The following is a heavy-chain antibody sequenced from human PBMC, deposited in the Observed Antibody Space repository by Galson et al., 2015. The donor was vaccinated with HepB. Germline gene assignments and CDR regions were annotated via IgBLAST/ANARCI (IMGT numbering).Heavy chain of an antibody. D-gene: IGHD5-12*01. CDR2: ISSDGRNK. V-gene: IGHV3-30*04. CDR1: GFTFSSYA. Sequence: SLRLSCAASGFTFSSYAIHWVRQAPGRGLEWVAAISSDGRNKYYADSVKGRFTVSRDNSKSTLYLEMNSLRDEDTALYYCARDKLSGFYGVDVWGQGTTVSVS. CDR3: ARDKLSGFYGVDV. J-gene: IGHJ6*02.